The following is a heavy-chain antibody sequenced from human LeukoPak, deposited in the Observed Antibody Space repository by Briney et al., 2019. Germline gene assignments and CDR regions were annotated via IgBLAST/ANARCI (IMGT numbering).Heavy chain of an antibody. CDR1: GFTFSSYP. Sequence: GGSLRPSCAASGFTFSSYPMSWVRQAPGKGLEWVSVISGSGTSTYYADSVKGRFTISRDNFKNTLYLQMNSLRAEDTAVYYSAKDRGNYYDSSGYPRDAFDIWGQGTMVTVSS. D-gene: IGHD3-22*01. V-gene: IGHV3-23*01. J-gene: IGHJ3*02. CDR2: ISGSGTST. CDR3: AKDRGNYYDSSGYPRDAFDI.